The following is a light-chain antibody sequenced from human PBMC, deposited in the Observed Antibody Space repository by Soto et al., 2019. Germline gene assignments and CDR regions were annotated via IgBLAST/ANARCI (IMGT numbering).Light chain of an antibody. Sequence: QSARTQPASVSGSPGQSITISCTGTSSDVGGYNYVSWYQQHPGKAPKLMIYDVSNRPSGFSNRFSGSKSGNTSSQTISGLKAEDEADYYCSSYTSSSIDYVFGTGTKLTVL. CDR2: DVS. V-gene: IGLV2-14*01. CDR1: SSDVGGYNY. CDR3: SSYTSSSIDYV. J-gene: IGLJ1*01.